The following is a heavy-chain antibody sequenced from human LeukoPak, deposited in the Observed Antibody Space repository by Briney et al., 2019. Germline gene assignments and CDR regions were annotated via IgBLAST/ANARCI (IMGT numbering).Heavy chain of an antibody. CDR2: ISGSGGST. V-gene: IGHV3-23*01. CDR3: AKDQYSSSWFDY. CDR1: GFTFSSNV. Sequence: PGGSLRLSCAASGFTFSSNVMTWVRQAPGKGLEWVSGISGSGGSTFYADSVKGRFTISRDNSRNTLYLQMNSLRAEDTAVYYCAKDQYSSSWFDYWGQGTLVTVSS. D-gene: IGHD6-13*01. J-gene: IGHJ4*02.